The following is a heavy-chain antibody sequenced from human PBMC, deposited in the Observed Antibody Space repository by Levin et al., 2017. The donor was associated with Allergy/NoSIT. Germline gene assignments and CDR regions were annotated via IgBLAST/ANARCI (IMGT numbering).Heavy chain of an antibody. CDR2: INTNTGNP. CDR3: ARETVWSGYLIDY. CDR1: GYTFTSYA. V-gene: IGHV7-4-1*02. Sequence: GESLKISCKASGYTFTSYAMNWVRQAPGQGLEWMGWINTNTGNPTYAQGFTGRFVFSLDTSVSTAYLQISSLKAEDTAVYYCARETVWSGYLIDYWGQGTLVTVSS. D-gene: IGHD3-3*01. J-gene: IGHJ4*02.